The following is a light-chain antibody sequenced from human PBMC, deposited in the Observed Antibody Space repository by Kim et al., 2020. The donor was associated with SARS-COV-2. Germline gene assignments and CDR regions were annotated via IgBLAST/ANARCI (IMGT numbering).Light chain of an antibody. J-gene: IGKJ4*01. CDR3: QQRSSWPPALT. CDR1: HRVGIN. CDR2: DAA. V-gene: IGKV3-11*01. Sequence: PGEGATLSCWAGHRVGINLAWYQQTPGQAPRLLIYDAAIWSTRIPTRFRGSGSGTDFTLTISSLEAEDFAIYYCQQRSSWPPALTFGGGTKVDIK.